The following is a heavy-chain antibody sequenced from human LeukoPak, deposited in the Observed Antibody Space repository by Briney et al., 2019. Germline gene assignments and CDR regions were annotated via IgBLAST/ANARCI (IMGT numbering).Heavy chain of an antibody. Sequence: GGSLRLSCAASGFTFSSYSMNWVRQAPGKGLEWVSSISSSSSYIYYADSVKGRFTISRDNAKNSLYLQMNSLRAEDKAVYYCAKGDSSSWNDAFDIWGQGTMVTVSS. V-gene: IGHV3-21*01. CDR3: AKGDSSSWNDAFDI. CDR1: GFTFSSYS. D-gene: IGHD6-13*01. J-gene: IGHJ3*02. CDR2: ISSSSSYI.